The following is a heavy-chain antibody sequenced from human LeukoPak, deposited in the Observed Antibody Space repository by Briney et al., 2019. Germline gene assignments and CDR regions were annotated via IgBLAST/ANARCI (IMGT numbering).Heavy chain of an antibody. CDR2: IYYSGTT. V-gene: IGHV4-59*01. J-gene: IGHJ4*02. D-gene: IGHD4-17*01. Sequence: SETLSLTCTVSGGSLRSYYWNWIRQAPGKGLEWIGYIYYSGTTSYNPSLKSRVTISEDTSTNQFSLRLSSVTAADTAVYYCALLSYGDYSFDYWGQGTLVTVSS. CDR3: ALLSYGDYSFDY. CDR1: GGSLRSYY.